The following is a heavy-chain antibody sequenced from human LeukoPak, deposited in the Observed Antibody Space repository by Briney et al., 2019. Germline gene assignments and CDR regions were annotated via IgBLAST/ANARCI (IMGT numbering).Heavy chain of an antibody. J-gene: IGHJ4*02. Sequence: GGSLRLSCAASGFTFSSYGMHWVRQAPGKGLEWVAVISYDGSNKYYADSVKGRFTISRDNSKNTLYLQMNSLRAEDTAVYYCAKAYDSSGYYYPTFWGQGTLVTVSA. D-gene: IGHD3-22*01. V-gene: IGHV3-30*18. CDR1: GFTFSSYG. CDR3: AKAYDSSGYYYPTF. CDR2: ISYDGSNK.